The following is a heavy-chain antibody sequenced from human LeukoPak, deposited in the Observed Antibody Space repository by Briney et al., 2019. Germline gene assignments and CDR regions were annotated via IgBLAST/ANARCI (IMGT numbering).Heavy chain of an antibody. Sequence: GGSLRLSCAASGFTFSSYGMHWVRQAPGKGLEWVAVISYDGSNKYYADSVKGRFTISRDNSKNTLYLQMNSLRAEDTAVYYCAKSMIVVVTTGWFDPWGQGTLVTVSS. CDR2: ISYDGSNK. J-gene: IGHJ5*02. CDR1: GFTFSSYG. V-gene: IGHV3-30*18. D-gene: IGHD3-22*01. CDR3: AKSMIVVVTTGWFDP.